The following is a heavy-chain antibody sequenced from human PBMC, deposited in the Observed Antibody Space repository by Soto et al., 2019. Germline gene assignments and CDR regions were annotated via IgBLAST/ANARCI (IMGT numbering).Heavy chain of an antibody. D-gene: IGHD2-15*01. CDR1: GYTFTSYA. Sequence: QVQLVQSGAEVKKPGASVKVSCKASGYTFTSYAMHWVRQAPGQRLEWMGWINAGNGNTKYSRKFQGRVTITRDTSASTAYMELSSLRSEDTAVYYCARDSLEGCSGGSCYYPFDYWGQGTLVTVSS. V-gene: IGHV1-3*01. CDR2: INAGNGNT. J-gene: IGHJ4*02. CDR3: ARDSLEGCSGGSCYYPFDY.